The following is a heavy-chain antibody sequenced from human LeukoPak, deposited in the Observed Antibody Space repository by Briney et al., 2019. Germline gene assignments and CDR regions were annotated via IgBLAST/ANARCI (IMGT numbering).Heavy chain of an antibody. CDR1: GGSISSYY. V-gene: IGHV4-59*01. CDR3: ARARSGSYTYFDY. Sequence: SEALSLTCTVSGGSISSYYWSWIRQPPGKGLEWIGYIYYSGSTNYNPSLKSRVTISVDTSKNQFSLKLSSVTAADTAVYYCARARSGSYTYFDYWGQGTLVTVSS. D-gene: IGHD1-26*01. CDR2: IYYSGST. J-gene: IGHJ4*02.